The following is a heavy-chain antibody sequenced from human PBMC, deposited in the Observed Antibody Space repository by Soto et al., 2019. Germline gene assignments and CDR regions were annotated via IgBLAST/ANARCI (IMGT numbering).Heavy chain of an antibody. D-gene: IGHD2-15*01. Sequence: EVQLVESGGGLVQPGRSLRLSCAASGFTFDDYAMHWVRQAPGKGLEWVSGTSWNRGSIGYADSVKGRFTISRDNAKNSLYLQMNSLRAEDTALYYCAKDIRYCSGGSCYSGGDYWGQGTLVTVSS. CDR2: TSWNRGSI. V-gene: IGHV3-9*01. CDR3: AKDIRYCSGGSCYSGGDY. CDR1: GFTFDDYA. J-gene: IGHJ4*02.